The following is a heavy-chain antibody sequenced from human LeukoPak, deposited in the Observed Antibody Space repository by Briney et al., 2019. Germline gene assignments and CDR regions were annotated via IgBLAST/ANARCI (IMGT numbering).Heavy chain of an antibody. D-gene: IGHD4-17*01. J-gene: IGHJ3*01. V-gene: IGHV4-30-4*08. CDR3: ARDRNYGAQAGAFDP. CDR1: GGSISSGDNY. Sequence: PSQTLSLTCTVSGGSISSGDNYWSWIRQPRGKGLEWIGYIYYSGSTYYNPSLKSRVTISIDTSKNQFSLKLSSVTAADTAVYYCARDRNYGAQAGAFDPWGQGTMVTVSS. CDR2: IYYSGST.